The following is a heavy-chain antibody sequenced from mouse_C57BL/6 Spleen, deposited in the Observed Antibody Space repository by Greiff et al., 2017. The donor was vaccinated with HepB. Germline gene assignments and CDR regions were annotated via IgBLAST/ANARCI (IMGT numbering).Heavy chain of an antibody. J-gene: IGHJ3*01. CDR2: ISYDGSN. CDR1: GYSITSGYY. Sequence: EVQVVESGPGLVKPSQSLSLTCSVTGYSITSGYYWNWIRQFPGNKLEWMGYISYDGSNNYNPSLKNRISITRDTSKNQFFLKLNSVTTEYTATYYCARDWDEAYWGQGTLVTVSA. V-gene: IGHV3-6*01. D-gene: IGHD4-1*01. CDR3: ARDWDEAY.